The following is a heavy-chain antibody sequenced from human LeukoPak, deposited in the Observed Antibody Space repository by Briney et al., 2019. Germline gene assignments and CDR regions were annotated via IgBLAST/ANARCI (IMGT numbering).Heavy chain of an antibody. V-gene: IGHV1-18*01. CDR3: AREVMRGSGIYYKLKWFDP. CDR2: ISAYKGNT. J-gene: IGHJ5*02. CDR1: GYTFTSYG. Sequence: ASVKVSCKASGYTFTSYGISWVRQAPGQGLEWMGWISAYKGNTNYAQKLQGRVTMTTDTSTSTVYMELSSLRSEDTAVYYCAREVMRGSGIYYKLKWFDPWGQGTLVTVSS. D-gene: IGHD3-10*01.